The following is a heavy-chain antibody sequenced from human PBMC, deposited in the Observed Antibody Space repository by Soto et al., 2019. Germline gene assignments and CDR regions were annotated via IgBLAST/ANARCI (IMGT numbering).Heavy chain of an antibody. CDR1: GGSISRSSYY. D-gene: IGHD2-15*01. CDR3: ASPRDCSGGSCYSLDAFDI. CDR2: IYYSGST. Sequence: SETLSLTCTVSGGSISRSSYYWGWIRQPPGKGLEWIGSIYYSGSTYYHPSLKSRVTISVDTSKNQFSLKLRSVTAADTAVYYCASPRDCSGGSCYSLDAFDIWGQGTMVTVSS. J-gene: IGHJ3*02. V-gene: IGHV4-39*01.